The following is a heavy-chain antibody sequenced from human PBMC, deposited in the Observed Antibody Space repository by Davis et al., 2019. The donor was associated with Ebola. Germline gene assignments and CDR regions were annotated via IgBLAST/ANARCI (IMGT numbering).Heavy chain of an antibody. D-gene: IGHD3-22*01. CDR2: IRNDGISE. CDR3: AKDDHYDLDY. V-gene: IGHV3-30*02. Sequence: GGSLRLSCAASGFTFRSYGMHWVRQAPGKGLEWVAFIRNDGISEFYAESVRGRFTISRDNSRNTLYLQMSDLSADDTAVYYCAKDDHYDLDYWGQGTLVTVSS. CDR1: GFTFRSYG. J-gene: IGHJ4*02.